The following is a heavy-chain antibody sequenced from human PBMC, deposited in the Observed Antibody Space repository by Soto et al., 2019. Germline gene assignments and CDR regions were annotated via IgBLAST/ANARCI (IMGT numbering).Heavy chain of an antibody. J-gene: IGHJ6*03. Sequence: PGGSLRLSCAASGFTFSSYAMSWVRQAPGKGLEWVSAISGSGGSTYYADSVKGRFTISRDNSKNTLYLQMNSLRAEDTAVYYCACGLGCCSGGSCYPNHIYYYYYYMDVWGKGTTVTVSS. CDR2: ISGSGGST. D-gene: IGHD2-15*01. V-gene: IGHV3-23*01. CDR3: ACGLGCCSGGSCYPNHIYYYYYYMDV. CDR1: GFTFSSYA.